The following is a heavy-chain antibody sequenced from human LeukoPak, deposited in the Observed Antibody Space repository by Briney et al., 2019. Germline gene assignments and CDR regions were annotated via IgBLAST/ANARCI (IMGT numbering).Heavy chain of an antibody. CDR2: INSDGSSR. J-gene: IGHJ4*02. CDR1: GFTCSNYW. D-gene: IGHD6-13*01. CDR3: ASASSHRIAAGGDY. V-gene: IGHV3-74*01. Sequence: GGSLRLSCAASGFTCSNYWMHWVRQAPGKGLGCVSCINSDGSSRNYAVSVKGRFTISRDNAKNTLYLQMNSLRAEDTAVYYCASASSHRIAAGGDYWGQGTLVTVSS.